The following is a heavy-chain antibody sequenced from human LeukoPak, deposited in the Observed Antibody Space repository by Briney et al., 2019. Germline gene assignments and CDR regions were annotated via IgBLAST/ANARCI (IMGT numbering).Heavy chain of an antibody. Sequence: SETLSLTCAVSGYSISSGYYWGWIRQPPGKVLEWIGNIYHSGSTYYNPSLQSRVTISVDTSKNQFSLNLSSVTAADTAVYYCARVGGSYEPLDYWGGGALVTVSS. CDR3: ARVGGSYEPLDY. CDR1: GYSISSGYY. CDR2: IYHSGST. V-gene: IGHV4-38-2*01. D-gene: IGHD1-26*01. J-gene: IGHJ4*02.